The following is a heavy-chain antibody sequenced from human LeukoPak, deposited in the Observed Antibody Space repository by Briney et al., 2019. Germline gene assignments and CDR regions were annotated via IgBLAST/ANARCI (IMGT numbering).Heavy chain of an antibody. D-gene: IGHD5-18*01. CDR3: ARVGALVVDTARLDFDY. J-gene: IGHJ4*02. CDR1: GGSFSGYY. Sequence: PSETLSLTCAVYGGSFSGYYWSWIRQPPGKGLEWIGEINHSGSTNYNPSLKSRVTIPVDTSKNQFSLKLSSVTAADTAVYYCARVGALVVDTARLDFDYWGQGTLVTVSS. CDR2: INHSGST. V-gene: IGHV4-34*01.